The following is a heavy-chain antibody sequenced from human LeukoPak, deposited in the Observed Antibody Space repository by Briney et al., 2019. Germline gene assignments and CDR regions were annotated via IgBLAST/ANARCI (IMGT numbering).Heavy chain of an antibody. J-gene: IGHJ4*02. CDR3: AKVGGITIYSFGPDY. D-gene: IGHD3-9*01. CDR2: ISGSGGST. V-gene: IGHV3-23*01. CDR1: GFTFSSYA. Sequence: GGSLRLSRAASGFTFSSYAMSWVRPAPGKGLGWVSGISGSGGSTYYADSVKGRFTISRDNSKNTLYLQMNSLRAEDTAVYYCAKVGGITIYSFGPDYWGQGTLVTVSS.